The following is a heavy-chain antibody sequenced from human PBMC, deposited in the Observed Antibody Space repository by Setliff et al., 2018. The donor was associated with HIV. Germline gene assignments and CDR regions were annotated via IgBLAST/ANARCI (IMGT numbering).Heavy chain of an antibody. Sequence: PSETLSLTCTVSGGSISSSIYYWGWIRQPPGKGLEWMGFIYYSGSTYYYGWSTYYNPSLKSRFTISVDTSKNQFSLKLSSVTAADTAVYYCARHDTEYSSYPIDYWGQGNLVTVSS. J-gene: IGHJ4*02. V-gene: IGHV4-39*01. CDR3: ARHDTEYSSYPIDY. CDR2: IYYSGSTYYYGWST. CDR1: GGSISSSIYY. D-gene: IGHD6-6*01.